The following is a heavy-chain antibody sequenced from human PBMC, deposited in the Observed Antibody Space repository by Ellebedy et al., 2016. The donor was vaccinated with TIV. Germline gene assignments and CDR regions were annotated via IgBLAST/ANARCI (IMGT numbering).Heavy chain of an antibody. CDR2: ISSSSSYT. CDR3: ARLDRSGYYYYGMDV. Sequence: GESLKISCAASGFTFSDYYMSWIRQAPGKGLEWVSYISSSSSYTNYADSVKGRFTISRDNAKNSLYLQMNSLRAEDTAVYYCARLDRSGYYYYGMDVWGQGTTVTVSS. J-gene: IGHJ6*02. V-gene: IGHV3-11*03. CDR1: GFTFSDYY. D-gene: IGHD3/OR15-3a*01.